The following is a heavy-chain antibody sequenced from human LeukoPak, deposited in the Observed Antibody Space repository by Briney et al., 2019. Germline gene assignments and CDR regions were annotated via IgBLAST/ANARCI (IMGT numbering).Heavy chain of an antibody. CDR1: GFTFNTYE. D-gene: IGHD3-16*01. Sequence: PGGSLTLSCAASGFTFNTYEMAWVRQTPGMGLEWISYISDSAYTIKYADAVQGRFTTSRDSAKNSVSLHMNYLRAEDTAVYYCAGGPQYGGSYAYWGQGTLVTVSS. V-gene: IGHV3-48*03. J-gene: IGHJ4*02. CDR2: ISDSAYTI. CDR3: AGGPQYGGSYAY.